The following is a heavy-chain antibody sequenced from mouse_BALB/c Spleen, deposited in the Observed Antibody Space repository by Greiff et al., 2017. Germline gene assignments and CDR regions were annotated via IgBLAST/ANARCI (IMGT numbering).Heavy chain of an antibody. CDR1: GYTFTSYW. J-gene: IGHJ4*01. CDR2: INPSTGYT. Sequence: VQLQQSGAELAKPGASVKMSCKASGYTFTSYWMHWVKQRPGQGLEWIGYINPSTGYTEYNQKFKDKATLTADKSSSTAYMQLSSLTSEDSAVYYCANGNPYYAMDYWGQGTSVTVSS. CDR3: ANGNPYYAMDY. V-gene: IGHV1-7*01. D-gene: IGHD2-1*01.